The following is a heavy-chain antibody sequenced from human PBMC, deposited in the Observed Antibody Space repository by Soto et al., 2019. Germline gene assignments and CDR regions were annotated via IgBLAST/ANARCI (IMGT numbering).Heavy chain of an antibody. Sequence: QVQLVESGGGVVQPGRSLRLSCAASGFTFSSYAMHWVRQAPGKGLEWVAVISYDGSNKYHADSVKGRLTISRDNSKNTLYLQMNSLRAEDTAVYYCARDGSSGYYPEYFQHWGQGTVVTVSS. J-gene: IGHJ1*01. CDR3: ARDGSSGYYPEYFQH. D-gene: IGHD3-22*01. V-gene: IGHV3-30-3*01. CDR1: GFTFSSYA. CDR2: ISYDGSNK.